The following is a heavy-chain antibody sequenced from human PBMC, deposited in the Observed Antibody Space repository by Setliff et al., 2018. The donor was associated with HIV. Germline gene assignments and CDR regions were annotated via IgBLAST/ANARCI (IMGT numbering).Heavy chain of an antibody. CDR2: IRSEAHGRAT. V-gene: IGHV3-49*03. Sequence: GGSLRLSCTTSGFRFRDYAMSWFRQAPGKGLEWVGFIRSEAHGRATEYAASVKGRFTFSRDDSRAIAYLQMNSLTTEDTAVYFCTRDRRGSNSWSGYNGGFDYWGQGTLVTVSS. D-gene: IGHD3-3*01. J-gene: IGHJ4*02. CDR3: TRDRRGSNSWSGYNGGFDY. CDR1: GFRFRDYA.